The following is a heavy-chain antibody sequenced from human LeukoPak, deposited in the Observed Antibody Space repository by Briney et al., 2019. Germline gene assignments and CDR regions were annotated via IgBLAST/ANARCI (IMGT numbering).Heavy chain of an antibody. J-gene: IGHJ3*02. Sequence: SETLSLTCAVSGYSISSGYYWGWIRQPPGKGLKWIGSIYHSGSTYYNPSLKSRVTISVDTSKNQFSLKLSSVTAADTAVYYCARTPHYYDSKGAFDIWGQGTMVTVSS. CDR1: GYSISSGYY. CDR3: ARTPHYYDSKGAFDI. D-gene: IGHD3-22*01. CDR2: IYHSGST. V-gene: IGHV4-38-2*01.